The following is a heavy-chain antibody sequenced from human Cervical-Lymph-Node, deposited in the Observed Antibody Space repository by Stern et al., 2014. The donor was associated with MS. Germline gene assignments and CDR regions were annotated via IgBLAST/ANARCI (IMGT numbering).Heavy chain of an antibody. Sequence: QVTLKESGPTLVKPTQTLTLTCTFSGFSLNITGVGVGWIRQPPGKALEWLAVIYWNDNMRYSPSLESRLTITKDTSKNRVVLTMTNMDPVDTATYYCAHAPGYCTGTSCSALPDYWGQGTLVTVSS. V-gene: IGHV2-5*01. CDR1: GFSLNITGVG. J-gene: IGHJ4*02. CDR3: AHAPGYCTGTSCSALPDY. D-gene: IGHD2-2*01. CDR2: IYWNDNM.